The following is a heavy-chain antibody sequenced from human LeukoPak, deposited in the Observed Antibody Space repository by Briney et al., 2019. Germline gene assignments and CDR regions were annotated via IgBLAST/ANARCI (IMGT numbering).Heavy chain of an antibody. Sequence: PETLSLTCAVYGGSFSGYYWSWIRQPPGKGLEWLGEINHSGSTNYNPSLKSRVTISVDTSKNQFSLKLSSVTAADTAVYYCARGKNVVVPAAMGGYFDYWGQGTLVTVSS. D-gene: IGHD2-2*01. CDR3: ARGKNVVVPAAMGGYFDY. CDR1: GGSFSGYY. J-gene: IGHJ4*02. CDR2: INHSGST. V-gene: IGHV4-34*01.